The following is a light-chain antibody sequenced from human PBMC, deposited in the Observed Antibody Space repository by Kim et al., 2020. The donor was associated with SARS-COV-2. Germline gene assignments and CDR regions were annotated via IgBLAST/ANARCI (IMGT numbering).Light chain of an antibody. V-gene: IGLV1-44*01. Sequence: QPVLTQPPSASGTPGQRITISCSGSSSDIGSNTVNWYQQFPGTTPKLLIHSNAQRPSRVPDRFSGSKSGTSASLAISELQSEDEADYYCASWDDSLSGWVFGGGTQLTVL. CDR3: ASWDDSLSGWV. J-gene: IGLJ3*02. CDR1: SSDIGSNT. CDR2: SNA.